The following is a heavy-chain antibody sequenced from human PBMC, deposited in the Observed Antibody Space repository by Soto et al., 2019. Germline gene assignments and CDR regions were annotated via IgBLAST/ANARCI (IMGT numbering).Heavy chain of an antibody. V-gene: IGHV3-74*01. CDR1: GFTFSTYW. D-gene: IGHD2-2*01. CDR3: ARATGSNHPFDY. J-gene: IGHJ4*02. Sequence: EVQLVESGGGLVQPGGSLRLSCAATGFTFSTYWMHWVRQGPGKGLVWVSRISTDGSSTTYADSVKGRFTISRDNAKNTLYLQMNRLSAEGTAVYYCARATGSNHPFDYWGQGSLVTVSS. CDR2: ISTDGSST.